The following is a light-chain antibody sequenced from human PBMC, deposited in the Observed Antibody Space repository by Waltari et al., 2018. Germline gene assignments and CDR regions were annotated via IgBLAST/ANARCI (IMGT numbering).Light chain of an antibody. CDR3: QQYYSTPPIT. CDR2: WAS. J-gene: IGKJ5*01. Sequence: DIVMTQSPDSLAVSLGERATINCKSSQSVLYSSNNKNYLAWYQQKPGQPPKLLIYWASTRASGVPDRCSGRGSGTDFTLTISSLQAEDVAVYYCQQYYSTPPITFGQGTRLEIK. CDR1: QSVLYSSNNKNY. V-gene: IGKV4-1*01.